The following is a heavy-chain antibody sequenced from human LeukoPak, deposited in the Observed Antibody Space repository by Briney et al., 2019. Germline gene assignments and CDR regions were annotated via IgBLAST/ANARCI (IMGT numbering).Heavy chain of an antibody. Sequence: GGSLRLSCSASGFTFSSYAMHWVRQAPGKGLEYVSAISSNGGSTFYADSVKGRFTISRDNSRNTLYLQMDSLRAEDTAVYYCAKDLGTVTAGPDWGQGSLVTVSS. D-gene: IGHD2-21*02. V-gene: IGHV3-64*04. CDR2: ISSNGGST. J-gene: IGHJ4*02. CDR1: GFTFSSYA. CDR3: AKDLGTVTAGPD.